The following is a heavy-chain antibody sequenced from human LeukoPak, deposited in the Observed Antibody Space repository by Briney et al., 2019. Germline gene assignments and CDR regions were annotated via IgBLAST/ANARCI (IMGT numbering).Heavy chain of an antibody. J-gene: IGHJ5*01. V-gene: IGHV3-21*01. Sequence: GGSLRLSCAASGFTFNFFTMNWLRQAPGKDLEWVSSITGSSTYMNYADSVKGRFTISRDNAEDSLYLQMNSLRDEDTAVYYCARSGSPVAEPDWFDPWGQGTLVTVSS. D-gene: IGHD6-19*01. CDR1: GFTFNFFT. CDR2: ITGSSTYM. CDR3: ARSGSPVAEPDWFDP.